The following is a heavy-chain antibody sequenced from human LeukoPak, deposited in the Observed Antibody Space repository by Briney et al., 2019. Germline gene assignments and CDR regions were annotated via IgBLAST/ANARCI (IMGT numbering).Heavy chain of an antibody. D-gene: IGHD6-13*01. Sequence: GGSLRLSCAASGFTFSTYWMSWVCQAPGKGLEWVANIKQDGSEKYYVDSVKGRFTISRDNAKNSLYLQMNSLRAEDTAMYYCARDSAGNDYWGQGTLVTVSS. CDR3: ARDSAGNDY. J-gene: IGHJ4*02. CDR2: IKQDGSEK. CDR1: GFTFSTYW. V-gene: IGHV3-7*01.